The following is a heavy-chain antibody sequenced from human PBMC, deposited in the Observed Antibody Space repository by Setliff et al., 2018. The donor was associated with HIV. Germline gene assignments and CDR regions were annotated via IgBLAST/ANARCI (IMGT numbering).Heavy chain of an antibody. CDR3: AKDMNRGGYSDSSPQDF. Sequence: ASVKVSCKASGYTFTSYYMHWVRQAPGQGLEWMGIINPSGGSTSYAQKFQGRVTMTGDTSTSTVYMELSSLRSEDTAVYYCAKDMNRGGYSDSSPQDFWGQGTLVTVSS. J-gene: IGHJ4*02. CDR2: INPSGGST. V-gene: IGHV1-46*01. CDR1: GYTFTSYY. D-gene: IGHD3-22*01.